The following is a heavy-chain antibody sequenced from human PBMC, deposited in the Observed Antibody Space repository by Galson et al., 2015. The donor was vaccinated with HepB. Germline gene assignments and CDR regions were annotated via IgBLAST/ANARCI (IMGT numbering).Heavy chain of an antibody. CDR1: GFTFSSYA. D-gene: IGHD2-2*01. Sequence: SLRLSCAASGFTFSSYAMHWVRQAPGKGLEWVATMSYDGANIYYADSVKGRFTISRDNSKSTLYLQMNSLRAEDTAVYHCARDSCISPRCHQRGVYYYYGMDVWGQGTTVTVSS. CDR3: ARDSCISPRCHQRGVYYYYGMDV. J-gene: IGHJ6*02. V-gene: IGHV3-30-3*01. CDR2: MSYDGANI.